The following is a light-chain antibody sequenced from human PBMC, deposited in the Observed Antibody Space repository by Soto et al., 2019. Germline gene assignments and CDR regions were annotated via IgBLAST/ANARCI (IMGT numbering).Light chain of an antibody. J-gene: IGLJ1*01. V-gene: IGLV2-8*01. Sequence: QSVLTQPPSASGSPGHSVTISCTGTSSDVGGYNYVSWYQQHPGKAPKVVIFEVSKRPSGVPDRFSGSKSGNTASLTVSGLQAEDEADYYCSSYAGSSSLYVFGSGNKVTVL. CDR3: SSYAGSSSLYV. CDR1: SSDVGGYNY. CDR2: EVS.